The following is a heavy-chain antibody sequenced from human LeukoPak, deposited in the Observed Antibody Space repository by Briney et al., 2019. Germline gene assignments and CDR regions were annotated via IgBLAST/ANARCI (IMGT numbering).Heavy chain of an antibody. CDR3: ARVVVVPAAIRSIDAFDI. V-gene: IGHV4-59*11. Sequence: RTSETLSLACSVSGASIGHHYWSWIRQPPGKGLEWIGYIYYSGSTNYNPSLKSRVTISVDTSKNQFSLKLSSVTAADTAVYYCARVVVVPAAIRSIDAFDIWGQGTMVTVSS. CDR2: IYYSGST. J-gene: IGHJ3*02. D-gene: IGHD2-2*02. CDR1: GASIGHHY.